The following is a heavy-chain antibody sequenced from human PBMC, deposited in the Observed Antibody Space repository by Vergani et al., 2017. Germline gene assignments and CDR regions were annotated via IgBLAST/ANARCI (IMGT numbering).Heavy chain of an antibody. CDR2: IKSKTDGGTT. D-gene: IGHD5-24*01. V-gene: IGHV3-15*01. CDR3: ARAAGWLQPRHYFDY. Sequence: EVQLVESGGGLVKPGGSLRLSCAASGFTFSNAWMSWVRQAPGKGLEWVGRIKSKTDGGTTDYAAPVKGRFTISRDNYKNTLYLQMNSLRAEDTAVYYCARAAGWLQPRHYFDYWGQGTLVTVSS. J-gene: IGHJ4*02. CDR1: GFTFSNAW.